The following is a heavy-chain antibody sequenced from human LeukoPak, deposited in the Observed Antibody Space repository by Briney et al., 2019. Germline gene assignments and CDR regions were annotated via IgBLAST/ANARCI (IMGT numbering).Heavy chain of an antibody. V-gene: IGHV3-64*01. Sequence: GGSLRLSCAASGFTFSSYAMHWVRHAPGKGLEYVSAISSNGGSTYYANSVKGRFTISRDNSKNTLYLQMGSLRAEDMAVYYCAREMRLYCSGGSCYSGSDIWGQGTLVTVSS. CDR3: AREMRLYCSGGSCYSGSDI. D-gene: IGHD2-15*01. CDR2: ISSNGGST. CDR1: GFTFSSYA. J-gene: IGHJ4*02.